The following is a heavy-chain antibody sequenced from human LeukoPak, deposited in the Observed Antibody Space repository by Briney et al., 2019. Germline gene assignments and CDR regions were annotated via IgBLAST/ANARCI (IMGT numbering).Heavy chain of an antibody. CDR1: GYTFTGYY. D-gene: IGHD6-6*01. CDR3: ARDWPYSSSSSDN. Sequence: SVKVSCKASGYTFTGYYMHWVRQAPGQGLEWMGRIIPIFGTANYAQKFQGRVTITTDESTSTAYMELSSLRSEDTAIYYCARDWPYSSSSSDNWGQGTLVTVSS. J-gene: IGHJ4*02. V-gene: IGHV1-69*05. CDR2: IIPIFGTA.